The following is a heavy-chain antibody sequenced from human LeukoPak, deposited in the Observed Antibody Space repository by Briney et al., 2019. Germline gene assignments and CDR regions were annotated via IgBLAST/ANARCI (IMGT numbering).Heavy chain of an antibody. CDR3: ARAGGYSYGSLDP. J-gene: IGHJ5*02. V-gene: IGHV3-7*03. Sequence: GGSLRLSCVASGFTFSSYWMSWVRQAPGKGLEWVANIKQDGSEKYYVDSVKGRFTISRDNAKNSLYLQMNSLRAEDTAVYYCARAGGYSYGSLDPWGQGTLVTVSS. CDR1: GFTFSSYW. CDR2: IKQDGSEK. D-gene: IGHD5-18*01.